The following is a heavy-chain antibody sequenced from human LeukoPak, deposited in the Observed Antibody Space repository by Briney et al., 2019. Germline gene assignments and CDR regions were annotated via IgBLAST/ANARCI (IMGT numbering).Heavy chain of an antibody. V-gene: IGHV4-34*01. J-gene: IGHJ6*03. CDR3: ARERPGWLRNPPPYYYYYYYMDV. CDR2: INHSGST. D-gene: IGHD5-12*01. CDR1: GGSFSGYY. Sequence: SETLSLTCAVYGGSFSGYYWSWIRQPPGKGLEWNGEINHSGSTNYNPSLKSRVTISVDTSKNQFSLKLSSVTAADTAVYYCARERPGWLRNPPPYYYYYYYMDVWGKGTTVTVSS.